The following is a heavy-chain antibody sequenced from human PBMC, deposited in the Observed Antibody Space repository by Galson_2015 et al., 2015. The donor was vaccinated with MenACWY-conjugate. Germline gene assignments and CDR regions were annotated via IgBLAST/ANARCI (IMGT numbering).Heavy chain of an antibody. D-gene: IGHD1-26*01. CDR1: GFIFNTYW. CDR3: AKTRGASFYFDS. V-gene: IGHV3-74*01. CDR2: INPGGSST. J-gene: IGHJ4*02. Sequence: LRLSCAASGFIFNTYWMHWVRHAPGKKLVWVSRINPGGSSTTYADSVKDRFTISRDNAKNTLYLQMNRLRTEDAAVFYCAKTRGASFYFDSWGQGTLVTVSS.